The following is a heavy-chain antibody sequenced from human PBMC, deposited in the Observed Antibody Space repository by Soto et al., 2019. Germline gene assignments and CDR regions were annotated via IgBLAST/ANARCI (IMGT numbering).Heavy chain of an antibody. J-gene: IGHJ5*02. V-gene: IGHV1-2*02. CDR3: ARDLGFGEQTRWFDP. CDR1: GYTFTGYY. Sequence: ASVKVSCKASGYTFTGYYMHWVRQAPGQGLEWMGWINPNSGGTNYAQKFQGRVTMTRDTSISTAYMELSRLRSDDTAVYYCARDLGFGEQTRWFDPWGQGTLVTVSS. D-gene: IGHD3-10*01. CDR2: INPNSGGT.